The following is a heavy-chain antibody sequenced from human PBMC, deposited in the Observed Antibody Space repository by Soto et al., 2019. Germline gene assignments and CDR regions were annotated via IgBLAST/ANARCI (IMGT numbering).Heavy chain of an antibody. J-gene: IGHJ3*02. CDR3: ASLGGGIAGDRGHDAFDI. CDR2: INPNSGGT. CDR1: GYTFTGYY. Sequence: ASVKVSCKASGYTFTGYYMHWVRQAPGQGLEWMGWINPNSGGTNYAQKFQGWVTMTRDTSISTAYMELSRLRSDDTAVYYCASLGGGIAGDRGHDAFDIWGQGTMVTVSS. V-gene: IGHV1-2*04. D-gene: IGHD3-16*01.